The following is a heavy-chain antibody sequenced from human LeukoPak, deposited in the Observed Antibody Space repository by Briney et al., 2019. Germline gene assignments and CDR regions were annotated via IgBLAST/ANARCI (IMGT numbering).Heavy chain of an antibody. V-gene: IGHV3-48*03. CDR2: ISSSGSTI. J-gene: IGHJ4*02. D-gene: IGHD6-19*01. Sequence: GGSLRLSCAASGFTFSSYEMNWVRQAPGKGLEWVSYISSSGSTIYYADSVKGRFTISRDNSKNTLYLQMNSLRAEDTAVYYCARVFKSIAVAGIRGLNYWGQGTLVTVSS. CDR3: ARVFKSIAVAGIRGLNY. CDR1: GFTFSSYE.